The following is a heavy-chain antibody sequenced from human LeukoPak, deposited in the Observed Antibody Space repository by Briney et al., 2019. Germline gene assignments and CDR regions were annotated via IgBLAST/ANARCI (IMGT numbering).Heavy chain of an antibody. Sequence: SETLSLTCAVYGGSFSGYYWSWIRQPPGKGLEWIGEINHSGSTNYNPSLKSRVTISVDTSKNQFSLKLSSVTAADTAVYYCARESMTTAGSYYFDYWGQGTLVTVSS. CDR2: INHSGST. CDR3: ARESMTTAGSYYFDY. J-gene: IGHJ4*02. CDR1: GGSFSGYY. D-gene: IGHD4-17*01. V-gene: IGHV4-34*01.